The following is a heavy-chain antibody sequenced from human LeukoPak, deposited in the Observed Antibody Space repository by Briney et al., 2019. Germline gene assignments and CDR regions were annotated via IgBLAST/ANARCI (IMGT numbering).Heavy chain of an antibody. D-gene: IGHD3-10*01. CDR2: IYYSGST. CDR3: ARLGMVRGVTYPWYFDY. CDR1: GGSISSSSYY. J-gene: IGHJ4*02. V-gene: IGHV4-39*07. Sequence: SETLSLTCTVSGGSISSSSYYWGWIRQPPGKGLEWIGSIYYSGSTYYNPFLKSRVTISVDTSKNQFSLKLSSVTAADTAVYYCARLGMVRGVTYPWYFDYWGQGTLVTVSS.